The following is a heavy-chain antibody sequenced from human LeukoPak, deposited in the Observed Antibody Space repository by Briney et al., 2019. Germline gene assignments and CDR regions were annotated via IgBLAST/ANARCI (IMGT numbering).Heavy chain of an antibody. CDR1: GYTFTSYY. Sequence: GASVKVSCKASGYTFTSYYMHWVRQATGQGLEWMGIINPGGDSTNFAQNFQGRVTLTRDTSTSTVYMELSSLSSEDTAIYYCARTLSGSGISYWGQGTLVIVSS. D-gene: IGHD3-10*01. V-gene: IGHV1-46*01. CDR3: ARTLSGSGISY. J-gene: IGHJ4*02. CDR2: INPGGDST.